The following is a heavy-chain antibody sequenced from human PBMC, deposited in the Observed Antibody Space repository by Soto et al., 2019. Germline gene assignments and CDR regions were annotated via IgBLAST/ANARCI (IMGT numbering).Heavy chain of an antibody. CDR2: ITSSSSFR. V-gene: IGHV3-21*01. J-gene: IGHJ4*02. D-gene: IGHD2-15*01. CDR3: ARDLGVALATLTLDY. Sequence: EVQLVESGGGLVKPGGSLRLSCAASGFTFSTYSMNWVRQAPGKGLEWVAEITSSSSFRFYADSVKGRFTISRDDAKNSLYLQMDSLRAEDTGVYYCARDLGVALATLTLDYWGQGTLVTVSS. CDR1: GFTFSTYS.